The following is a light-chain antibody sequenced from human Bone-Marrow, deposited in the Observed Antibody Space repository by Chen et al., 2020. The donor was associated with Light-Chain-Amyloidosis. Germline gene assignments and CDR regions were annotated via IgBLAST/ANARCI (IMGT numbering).Light chain of an antibody. CDR3: QQYDYWPPLT. J-gene: IGKJ4*01. CDR1: QSVGSN. Sequence: VMTQSPATLSVSPGERVTLSCRASQSVGSNLAWYQQRPGQAPRLLIYGASTRATGIPVRFSGGGSGTEFTLTISSLQSEDFAVYYCQQYDYWPPLTFGAGTKVEMK. V-gene: IGKV3-15*01. CDR2: GAS.